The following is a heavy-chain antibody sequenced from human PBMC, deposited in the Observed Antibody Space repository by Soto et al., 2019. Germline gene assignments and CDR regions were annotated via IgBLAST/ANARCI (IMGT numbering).Heavy chain of an antibody. CDR1: GFSLSNARMG. CDR3: PRILYCISTRCWGCGFDP. D-gene: IGHD2-2*01. Sequence: QVTLKESGPVLVKPTETLTLTCTVSGFSLSNARMGVSWIRQPPGKALEWLAHIFSNDEKSYSTSLKSRLTTSNDTSKSQVVLTMTTMDPVDTATYYCPRILYCISTRCWGCGFDPWGQGTLVTVSS. J-gene: IGHJ5*02. CDR2: IFSNDEK. V-gene: IGHV2-26*01.